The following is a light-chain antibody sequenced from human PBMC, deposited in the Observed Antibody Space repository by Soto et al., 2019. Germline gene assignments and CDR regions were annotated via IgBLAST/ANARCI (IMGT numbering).Light chain of an antibody. Sequence: DIQLTQSPSSLSASVGDRVTITCRASQSISNSLNWYQQKPGKAPNLLVYAASSLQSGVPSRFTGSGSGTDFTLTISSLQPEDFATYFCQQSYTTPITFGQGTRLEI. CDR1: QSISNS. CDR3: QQSYTTPIT. V-gene: IGKV1-39*01. J-gene: IGKJ5*01. CDR2: AAS.